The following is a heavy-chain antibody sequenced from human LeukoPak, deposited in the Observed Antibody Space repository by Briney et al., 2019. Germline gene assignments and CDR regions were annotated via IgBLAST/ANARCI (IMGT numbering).Heavy chain of an antibody. CDR3: AKDLSLGAIDY. D-gene: IGHD1-26*01. V-gene: IGHV3-33*06. J-gene: IGHJ4*02. Sequence: GGSLRLSCAASGFTFSSYGMHWVRQAPGKGLEWVAVVWYDGSNKYYADSVKGRFTISRDSSKNTLYLQMNSLRAEDTAVYYCAKDLSLGAIDYWGQGTLVTVSS. CDR1: GFTFSSYG. CDR2: VWYDGSNK.